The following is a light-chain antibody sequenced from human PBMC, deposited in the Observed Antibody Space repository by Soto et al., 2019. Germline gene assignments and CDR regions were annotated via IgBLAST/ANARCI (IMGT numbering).Light chain of an antibody. Sequence: DIQMTQSPLTLSAXVGVRVTXTCXASQSISSWLAWYQQKPGRAPKLLIYDASSLEGGVPSRFSGSGSGTEFTLTISSLQADDFATYYCQQYSAYPYTFGQGTKVDIK. CDR3: QQYSAYPYT. V-gene: IGKV1-5*01. J-gene: IGKJ2*01. CDR1: QSISSW. CDR2: DAS.